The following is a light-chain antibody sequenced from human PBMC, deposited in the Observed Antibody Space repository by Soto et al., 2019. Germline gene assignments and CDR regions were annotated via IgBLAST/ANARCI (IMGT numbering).Light chain of an antibody. CDR3: QQYGSSPRT. CDR2: GAS. CDR1: QSVSSSY. J-gene: IGKJ4*01. Sequence: EIVLTQSPGTLSLSPGERATLSCRASQSVSSSYLAWYQQKPGQAPRLLIYGASSRATGIPDRFSGSGSGTDFPLTISRLEPEDFALYYCQQYGSSPRTFGGGTKVEIK. V-gene: IGKV3-20*01.